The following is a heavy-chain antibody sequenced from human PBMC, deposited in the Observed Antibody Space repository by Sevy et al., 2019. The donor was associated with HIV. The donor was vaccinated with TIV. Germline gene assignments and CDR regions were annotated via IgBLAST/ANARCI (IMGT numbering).Heavy chain of an antibody. V-gene: IGHV3-7*01. Sequence: GGSLRLSCAASGFTFSANWMNWVRQAPGKGLEWVANIKPDGSDKHYVDSVEGRLTISRDNAKNLLFLQMNSLRVEDTAVYYCAHETFGRFESWGQGTLVTVSS. CDR1: GFTFSANW. J-gene: IGHJ4*02. CDR3: AHETFGRFES. D-gene: IGHD3-16*01. CDR2: IKPDGSDK.